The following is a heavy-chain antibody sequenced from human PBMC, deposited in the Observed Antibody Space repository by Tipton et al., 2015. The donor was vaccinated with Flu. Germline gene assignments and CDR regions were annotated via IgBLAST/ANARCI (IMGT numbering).Heavy chain of an antibody. J-gene: IGHJ4*02. CDR3: ARGGERFDY. Sequence: SLRLSCAASGFTFSSYAMSWVRQAPGKGLEWVSVIYSGGSTYYADSVKGRFTISRDNSKNTLYLQMNSLRAEDTAVYYCARGGERFDYWGQGTLVTVSS. V-gene: IGHV3-66*01. D-gene: IGHD2-21*01. CDR2: IYSGGST. CDR1: GFTFSSYA.